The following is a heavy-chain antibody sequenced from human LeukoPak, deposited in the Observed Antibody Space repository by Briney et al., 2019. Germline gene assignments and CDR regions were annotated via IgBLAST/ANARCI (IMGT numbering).Heavy chain of an antibody. J-gene: IGHJ4*02. V-gene: IGHV4-31*03. D-gene: IGHD1-26*01. CDR1: GGTVSSGLYF. CDR2: IHFTESI. CDR3: ARGSDDIKVGY. Sequence: SQTLSLTCTVSGGTVSSGLYFWTWIRQRPRKGLECIGFIHFTESIHYNPSLARRVSISVDPSDVQFSLSLKSVTAADTAIYYCARGSDDIKVGYWGQGKLVTVSA.